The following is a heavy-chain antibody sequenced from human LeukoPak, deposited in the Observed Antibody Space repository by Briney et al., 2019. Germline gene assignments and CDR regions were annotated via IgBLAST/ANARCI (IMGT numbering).Heavy chain of an antibody. Sequence: GGSLRLSCAASGFTFSSYAMNWVRQAPGKGLEWISSISGSGDNTYYADSVKGRFTISRDSSKNTLYLQMNSLSVDDTAVYYCAKESRDFAPDSWGQGTLVTVSS. D-gene: IGHD3/OR15-3a*01. CDR1: GFTFSSYA. J-gene: IGHJ4*02. V-gene: IGHV3-23*01. CDR3: AKESRDFAPDS. CDR2: ISGSGDNT.